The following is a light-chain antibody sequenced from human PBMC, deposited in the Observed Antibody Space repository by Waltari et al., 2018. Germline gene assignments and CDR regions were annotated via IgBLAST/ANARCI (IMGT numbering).Light chain of an antibody. Sequence: DIQMTQSPSSLSASVGDRVTITCKASQDISNFLNWYQQKPGKAPKLLIYDASILQTGVPSRFRGRGSGSDFTLTISSLEPEDFATYYCQQHDRPPLTFGGGTRVEIK. CDR1: QDISNF. CDR3: QQHDRPPLT. V-gene: IGKV1-33*01. J-gene: IGKJ4*01. CDR2: DAS.